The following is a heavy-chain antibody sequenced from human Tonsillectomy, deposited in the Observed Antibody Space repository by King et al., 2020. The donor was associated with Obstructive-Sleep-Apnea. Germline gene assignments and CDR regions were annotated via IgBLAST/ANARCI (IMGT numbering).Heavy chain of an antibody. CDR3: ARLDCSGGSCYWGNFDY. D-gene: IGHD2-15*01. Sequence: VQLQQWGAGLLKPSETLSLTCDVYGGSFSAYYWGWIRQPPGKGLEWIGESNDSGSTNYNSSLKSRVTISVETSKNQFSLKLNSVTAADTAVYYCARLDCSGGSCYWGNFDYWGQGTLVTVSS. V-gene: IGHV4-34*01. CDR1: GGSFSAYY. CDR2: SNDSGST. J-gene: IGHJ4*02.